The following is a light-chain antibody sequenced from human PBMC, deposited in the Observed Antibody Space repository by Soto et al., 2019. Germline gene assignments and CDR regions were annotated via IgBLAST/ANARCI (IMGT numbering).Light chain of an antibody. CDR1: QSVGNT. CDR3: QQYNSCQPIT. V-gene: IGKV3-15*01. CDR2: GAA. Sequence: EIVMTQSPATLSASPGERATLSCRASQSVGNTLAWYQQKPGQAPRLLIYGAATRATGIPSRCIGGGCCTEFSPPISSLQSEDFSVSYCQQYNSCQPITFGQGTRLEIK. J-gene: IGKJ5*01.